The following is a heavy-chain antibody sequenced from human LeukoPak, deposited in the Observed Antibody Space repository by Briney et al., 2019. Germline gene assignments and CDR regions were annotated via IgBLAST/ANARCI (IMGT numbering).Heavy chain of an antibody. Sequence: ASVEVSCKASGYTFTSYYMHWVRQAPGQGLEWMGIINPSGGSTSYAQKFQGRVTMTRDMSTSTVYMELSSLRSEDTAVYYCAREGRLDYYDSSGYFTNWFDPWGQGTLVTVSS. CDR3: AREGRLDYYDSSGYFTNWFDP. CDR1: GYTFTSYY. CDR2: INPSGGST. J-gene: IGHJ5*02. D-gene: IGHD3-22*01. V-gene: IGHV1-46*01.